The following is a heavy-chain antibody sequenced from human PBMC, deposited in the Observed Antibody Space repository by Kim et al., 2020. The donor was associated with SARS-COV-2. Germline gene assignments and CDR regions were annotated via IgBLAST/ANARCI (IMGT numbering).Heavy chain of an antibody. D-gene: IGHD3-16*01. V-gene: IGHV4-31*03. CDR2: IYYSGST. J-gene: IGHJ4*02. CDR3: ARDSPRFGGFDY. CDR1: GGSISSGGYY. Sequence: SETLSLTCTVSGGSISSGGYYWSWIRQHPGKGLEWIGYIYYSGSTYYNPSLKSRVTISVDTSKNQFSLKLSSVTAADTAVYYCARDSPRFGGFDYWGQGTLVTVSS.